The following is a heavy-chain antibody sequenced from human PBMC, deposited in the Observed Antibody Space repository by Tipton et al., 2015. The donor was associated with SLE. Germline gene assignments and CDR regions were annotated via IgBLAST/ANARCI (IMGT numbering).Heavy chain of an antibody. Sequence: TLSLTCTVSGGSVSSSNYYWAWVRQPPGMGLEWFGTLYYIGATYYNPSLKSRLSISIDTPKNQFSLKLTSVTAADTAVYFCARVGQRRFSGRDPYGTFDIWGQGTLVTVSS. CDR2: LYYIGAT. V-gene: IGHV4-39*07. CDR1: GGSVSSSNYY. D-gene: IGHD3-10*01. CDR3: ARVGQRRFSGRDPYGTFDI. J-gene: IGHJ3*02.